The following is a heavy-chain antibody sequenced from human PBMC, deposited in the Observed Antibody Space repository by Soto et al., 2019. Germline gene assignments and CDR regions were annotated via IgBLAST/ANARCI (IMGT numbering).Heavy chain of an antibody. D-gene: IGHD3-10*01. CDR3: ARDRGFGANWFDP. CDR1: GCTFSTYG. CDR2: IWNDGSNK. V-gene: IGHV3-33*01. Sequence: GGSLRLXCAASGCTFSTYGMHWVRQAPGKGLEWVAVIWNDGSNKYYADSVKGRFTISRDNSKDTLYLQMNSLRAEDTAVYHCARDRGFGANWFDPWGQGTLVTVSS. J-gene: IGHJ5*02.